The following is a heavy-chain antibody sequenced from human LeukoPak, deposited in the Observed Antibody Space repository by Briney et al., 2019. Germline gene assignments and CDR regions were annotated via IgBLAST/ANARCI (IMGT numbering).Heavy chain of an antibody. J-gene: IGHJ3*02. Sequence: SETLSLTCTVSGGSFSSYYWSWIRQPPGKGLEGIGYIYYSGSTNYNPSLKSRVTISVDTSKNQFSLKLSSVTAADTAVYYCARDSHYYDSSGTFQGRAFDIWGQGTMVTVSS. CDR3: ARDSHYYDSSGTFQGRAFDI. CDR1: GGSFSSYY. D-gene: IGHD3-22*01. CDR2: IYYSGST. V-gene: IGHV4-59*01.